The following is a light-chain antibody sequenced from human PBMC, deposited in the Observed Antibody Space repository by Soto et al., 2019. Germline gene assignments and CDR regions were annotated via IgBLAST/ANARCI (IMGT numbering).Light chain of an antibody. Sequence: DVVMTQTPLSLSVAPGQPASISCKSSQSLLHITGETFPFWYLQKPGQPPQLLIYEVSTRVSGVPDRFSGSGSGTDFTLEISRVETDDVGIYYCMQSTQLPPTFGQGTRLGIE. CDR3: MQSTQLPPT. V-gene: IGKV2D-29*01. CDR1: QSLLHITGETF. CDR2: EVS. J-gene: IGKJ5*01.